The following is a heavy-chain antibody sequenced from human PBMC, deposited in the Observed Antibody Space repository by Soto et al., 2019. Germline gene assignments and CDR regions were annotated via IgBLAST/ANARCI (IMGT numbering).Heavy chain of an antibody. CDR3: AKGEYFDYVLSFDS. Sequence: GGSLRLSCSASGFTFSGYVMNWVRQAPGNGLEWVSFISGSGGATYYADSVKGRFTISRDNSKNTLYLQMNSLRAEDTAVYYCAKGEYFDYVLSFDSWGQGTLVTVSS. CDR2: ISGSGGAT. D-gene: IGHD3-9*01. J-gene: IGHJ4*02. V-gene: IGHV3-23*01. CDR1: GFTFSGYV.